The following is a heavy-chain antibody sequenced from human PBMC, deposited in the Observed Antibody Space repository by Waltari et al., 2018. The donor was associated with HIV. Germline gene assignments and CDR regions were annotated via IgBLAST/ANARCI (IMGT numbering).Heavy chain of an antibody. J-gene: IGHJ4*02. CDR2: IIGRGGNT. Sequence: DVQLLESGGGLVQPGGSLRLSCAVSGITFSNFAMGGVRQVPGKGLGWVVAIIGRGGNTYYADTVKGRFTISRDIPKNTLYLQMNSLSAEDTAIYYGATSLFWFGEPHSWGQGTLVTVSS. CDR3: ATSLFWFGEPHS. CDR1: GITFSNFA. D-gene: IGHD3-10*01. V-gene: IGHV3-23*01.